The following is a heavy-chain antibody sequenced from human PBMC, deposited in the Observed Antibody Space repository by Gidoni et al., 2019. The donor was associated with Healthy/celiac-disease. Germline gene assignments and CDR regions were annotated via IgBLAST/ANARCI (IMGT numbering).Heavy chain of an antibody. J-gene: IGHJ6*03. V-gene: IGHV1-69*04. CDR2: IIPSLGIA. CDR1: GGTFSSYA. Sequence: VQLVQSGAEVKKPGSSVKVSCKASGGTFSSYAISWVRQAPGQGLEWMGRIIPSLGIANYAQKFQGRVTITADKSTSTAYMELSSLRSEDTAVYYCARVTDYYYYMDVWGKGTTVTVSS. CDR3: ARVTDYYYYMDV.